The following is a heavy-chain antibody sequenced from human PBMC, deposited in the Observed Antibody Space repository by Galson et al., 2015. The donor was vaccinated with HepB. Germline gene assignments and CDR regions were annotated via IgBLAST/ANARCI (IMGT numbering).Heavy chain of an antibody. V-gene: IGHV1-18*01. CDR1: GYSFSNYG. CDR3: ARDSRLELRLNTYFSYGMDV. CDR2: FSGYDAST. J-gene: IGHJ6*02. D-gene: IGHD2/OR15-2a*01. Sequence: SVKVSCKASGYSFSNYGLSWIRQAPGPGLEWMGWFSGYDASTNYAPKFQGRVTMTADATTGTAYLELRNLRSDDTAVYYCARDSRLELRLNTYFSYGMDVWGQGSAVTVSS.